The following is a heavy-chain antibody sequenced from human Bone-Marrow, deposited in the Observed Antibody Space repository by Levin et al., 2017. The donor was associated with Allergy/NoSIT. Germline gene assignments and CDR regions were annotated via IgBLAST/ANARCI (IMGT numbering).Heavy chain of an antibody. V-gene: IGHV3-30-3*01. CDR3: ARDRGYSGLQYYFDY. D-gene: IGHD5-12*01. Sequence: GGSLRLSCAASGFTFSSYAMHWVRQAPGKGLEWVAVISYDGSNKYYADSVKGRFTISRDNSKNTLYLQMNSLGAEDTSVYYCARDRGYSGLQYYFDYWGQGTLVTVSS. J-gene: IGHJ4*02. CDR2: ISYDGSNK. CDR1: GFTFSSYA.